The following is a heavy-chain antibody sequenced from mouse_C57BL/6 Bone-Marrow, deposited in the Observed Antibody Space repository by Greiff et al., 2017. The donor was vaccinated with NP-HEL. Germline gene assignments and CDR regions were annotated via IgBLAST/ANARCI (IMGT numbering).Heavy chain of an antibody. CDR2: ISSGGDYI. Sequence: EVKLMESGEGLVKPGGSLKLSCAASGFTFSSYAMSWVRQTPEKRLEWVAYISSGGDYIYYADTVKGRFTISRDNARNTLYLQMSSLKSEDTAMYYCTPYGSSSWFAYWGQGTLVTVSA. CDR3: TPYGSSSWFAY. D-gene: IGHD1-1*01. CDR1: GFTFSSYA. V-gene: IGHV5-9-1*02. J-gene: IGHJ3*01.